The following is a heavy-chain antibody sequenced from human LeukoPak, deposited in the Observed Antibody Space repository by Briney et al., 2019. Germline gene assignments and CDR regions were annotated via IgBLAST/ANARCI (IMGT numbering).Heavy chain of an antibody. CDR3: ARNELRIPYNWFDP. J-gene: IGHJ5*02. CDR1: GGSFSGYY. Sequence: LETLSLTCAVYGGSFSGYYWSWIRQPPGKGLEWIGEINHSGSTNYNPSLKSRVPISVGTSKNQFSLKLSSVTAADTAVYYCARNELRIPYNWFDPWGQGTLVTVSS. D-gene: IGHD5-18*01. CDR2: INHSGST. V-gene: IGHV4-34*01.